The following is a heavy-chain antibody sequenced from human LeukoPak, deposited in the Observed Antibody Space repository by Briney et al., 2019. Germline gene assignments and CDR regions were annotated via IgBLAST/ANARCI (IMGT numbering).Heavy chain of an antibody. CDR1: GFTFSSYG. V-gene: IGHV3-30*02. CDR3: AKDQVWFGELYSTGRLGAFDY. Sequence: PGGSLRLSCAASGFTFSSYGMHWVRQAPGKGLEWVAVIWYDGSNKYYADSVKGRFTISRDNSKNTLYLQMNSLRAEDTAVYYCAKDQVWFGELYSTGRLGAFDYWGQGTLVTVSS. CDR2: IWYDGSNK. J-gene: IGHJ4*02. D-gene: IGHD3-10*01.